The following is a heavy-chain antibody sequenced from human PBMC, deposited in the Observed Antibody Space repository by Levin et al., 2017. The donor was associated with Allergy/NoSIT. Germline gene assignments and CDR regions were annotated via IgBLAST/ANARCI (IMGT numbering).Heavy chain of an antibody. J-gene: IGHJ4*02. CDR3: ATDMVATLGNKVGVFY. Sequence: SETLSLTCTVSGGSVSSGSYYWSWIRQPPGKGLEWIGYIYYSGSTNYNPSLKSRVTISVDTSKNQFSLKLSSVTAADTAVYYCATDMVATLGNKVGVFYWGQGTLVTVSS. CDR2: IYYSGST. CDR1: GGSVSSGSYY. V-gene: IGHV4-61*01. D-gene: IGHD5-12*01.